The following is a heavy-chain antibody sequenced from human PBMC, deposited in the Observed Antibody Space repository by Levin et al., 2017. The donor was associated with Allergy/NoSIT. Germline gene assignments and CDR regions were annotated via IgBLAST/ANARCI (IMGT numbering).Heavy chain of an antibody. D-gene: IGHD3-22*01. V-gene: IGHV3-23*01. CDR1: GFPFSSYA. Sequence: LSLTCAASGFPFSSYAMSWVRQAPGKGLEWVSAISGSGGSTYYADSVKGRFTISRDNSKNTLYLQMNSLRAEDTAVYYCAKGRRRGGMIVVVYFDYWGQGTLVTVSS. CDR3: AKGRRRGGMIVVVYFDY. J-gene: IGHJ4*02. CDR2: ISGSGGST.